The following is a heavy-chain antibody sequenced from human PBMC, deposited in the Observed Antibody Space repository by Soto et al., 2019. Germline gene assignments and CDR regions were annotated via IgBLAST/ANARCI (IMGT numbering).Heavy chain of an antibody. CDR3: ARGYYDSRGQSNTFDI. CDR1: GASIFSSY. D-gene: IGHD3-22*01. J-gene: IGHJ3*02. CDR2: VYYSGST. V-gene: IGHV4-59*01. Sequence: PSETLSLTCTVSGASIFSSYWSWTRQSPRKGLEWIGYVYYSGSTNYNPSLKSRVTISVDTSKNQFSLNLSSVTAADTAVYYCARGYYDSRGQSNTFDIWGQGTMVTVSS.